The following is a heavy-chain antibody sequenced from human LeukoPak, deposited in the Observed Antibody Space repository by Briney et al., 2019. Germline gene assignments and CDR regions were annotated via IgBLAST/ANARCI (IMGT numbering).Heavy chain of an antibody. D-gene: IGHD6-13*01. J-gene: IGHJ4*02. CDR1: GGSISDYY. Sequence: SETLSLTCTVSGGSISDYYWSWIRQPPGKGLEWIGYIYYSGSNNFNPSLKSRVTISLDTSKHLSSLKLTSVTAADTAVYYCASEQLDPYRLFDYWGQGTLVTVSA. V-gene: IGHV4-59*01. CDR3: ASEQLDPYRLFDY. CDR2: IYYSGSN.